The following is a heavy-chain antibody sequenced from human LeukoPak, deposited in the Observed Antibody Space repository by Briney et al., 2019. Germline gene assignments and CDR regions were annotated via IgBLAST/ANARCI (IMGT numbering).Heavy chain of an antibody. CDR3: ARARATELGTFPSLDY. J-gene: IGHJ4*02. CDR1: GYSISSGYY. V-gene: IGHV4-38-2*01. CDR2: IYHSGST. Sequence: SETLSLTCAVSGYSISSGYYWGWIRQLPGKGLEWIGSIYHSGSTYYNPSLKSRVTISVDTSKNQFSLKLSSVTAADTAVYYCARARATELGTFPSLDYWGQGTLVTVSS. D-gene: IGHD7-27*01.